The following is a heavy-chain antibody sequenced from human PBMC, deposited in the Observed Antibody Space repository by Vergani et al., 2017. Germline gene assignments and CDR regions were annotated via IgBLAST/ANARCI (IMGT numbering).Heavy chain of an antibody. CDR1: GGSISSGDYY. Sequence: QVQLQESGPGLVKPSQTLSLTCTVSGGSISSGDYYWSWIRQPPGKGLDWIGYIYYSGSTYYNPSLKSRVTISVDTSKNQFSLKLSSVTAADTAVYYCARVISGYQLLNDYWGQGTLVTVSS. CDR3: ARVISGYQLLNDY. J-gene: IGHJ4*02. CDR2: IYYSGST. D-gene: IGHD2-2*01. V-gene: IGHV4-30-4*08.